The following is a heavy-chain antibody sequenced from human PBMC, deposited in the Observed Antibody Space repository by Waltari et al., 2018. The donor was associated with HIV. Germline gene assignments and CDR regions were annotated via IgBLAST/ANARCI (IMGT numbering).Heavy chain of an antibody. J-gene: IGHJ3*02. V-gene: IGHV1-69*04. Sequence: QVQLVQSGAEVKKPGSSVKVSCKASGGTFSSYAISWVRQAPGQGLEWMGRIIPILGIANYAQKFQGRVTITADKSTSTAYMELSSLRSEDTAVYYCAEWPSRTYSAFDIWGQGTMVTVSS. D-gene: IGHD3-16*01. CDR1: GGTFSSYA. CDR3: AEWPSRTYSAFDI. CDR2: IIPILGIA.